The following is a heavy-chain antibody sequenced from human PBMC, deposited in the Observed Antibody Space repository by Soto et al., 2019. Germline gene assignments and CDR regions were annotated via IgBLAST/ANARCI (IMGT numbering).Heavy chain of an antibody. J-gene: IGHJ4*02. CDR3: AKISSGWFTDYFDY. V-gene: IGHV3-23*04. D-gene: IGHD6-19*01. CDR1: GFTFSTYA. CDR2: IGGSGVST. Sequence: VQLVESGGGVVQPGRSLRLSCAASGFTFSTYAMTWVRQAPGKGLEWVSSIGGSGVSTYYADSVKGRFTISRDNSKNTLFLQMNSLRAEDTAVYYCAKISSGWFTDYFDYWGQGTLVPVSS.